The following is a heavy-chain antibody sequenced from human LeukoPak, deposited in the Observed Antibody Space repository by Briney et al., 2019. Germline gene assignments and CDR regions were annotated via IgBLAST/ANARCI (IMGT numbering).Heavy chain of an antibody. D-gene: IGHD3-22*01. J-gene: IGHJ3*02. CDR2: FDPEDGET. CDR3: ATNYLYDSSGYTNAFDI. Sequence: ASVTVSCKVSGYTLTELSMHWVRQAPGKGLEWMGGFDPEDGETIYAQKFQGRVTMTEDTSTDTAYMELSSLRSEDTAVYYCATNYLYDSSGYTNAFDIWGQGTMVTVSS. V-gene: IGHV1-24*01. CDR1: GYTLTELS.